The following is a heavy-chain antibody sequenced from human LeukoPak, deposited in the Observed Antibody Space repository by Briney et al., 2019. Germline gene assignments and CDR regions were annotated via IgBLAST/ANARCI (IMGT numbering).Heavy chain of an antibody. Sequence: SETLSLTCTVSGGSISSYYWSWIRQTPGKGLEWIGDIYYSGSTNYNPSLKSRVTISVDTSKNQFSLKLSSVTAADTAVYYCARHTDIAPLSSLKYWGQGTLVAVSS. CDR1: GGSISSYY. D-gene: IGHD6-13*01. V-gene: IGHV4-59*08. CDR3: ARHTDIAPLSSLKY. CDR2: IYYSGST. J-gene: IGHJ4*02.